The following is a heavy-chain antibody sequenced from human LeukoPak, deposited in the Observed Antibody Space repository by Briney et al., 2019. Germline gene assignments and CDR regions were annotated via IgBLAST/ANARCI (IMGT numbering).Heavy chain of an antibody. CDR2: ISTYSGDT. J-gene: IGHJ4*02. CDR1: GYTFTSYG. V-gene: IGHV1-18*01. CDR3: ARDARPPDY. Sequence: ASVKVSCKASGYTFTSYGIAWVRQAPGQGLEWMGWISTYSGDTHYAQTLQGRVTMTTDTSSNTAYMELRSLRSDDTAVYFCARDARPPDYWGQGALVTVSS.